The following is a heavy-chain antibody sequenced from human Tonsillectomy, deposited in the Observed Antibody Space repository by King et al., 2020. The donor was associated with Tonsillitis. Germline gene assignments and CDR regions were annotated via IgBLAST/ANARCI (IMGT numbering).Heavy chain of an antibody. D-gene: IGHD5-24*01. Sequence: VQLVESGGGVVQPGGSLRLSCAASGFTFNRFGMHWVRQAPGKGLEWVTFIRVNGSNTYYEDSVKGRFTVSRANSKNTLYLQMNSLRVEDTAVYYCANSLGMAPFDKGGQGTLVRVP. V-gene: IGHV3-30*02. CDR1: GFTFNRFG. CDR2: IRVNGSNT. CDR3: ANSLGMAPFDK. J-gene: IGHJ4*02.